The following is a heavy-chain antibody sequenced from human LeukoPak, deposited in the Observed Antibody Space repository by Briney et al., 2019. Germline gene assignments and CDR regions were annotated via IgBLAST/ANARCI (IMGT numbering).Heavy chain of an antibody. J-gene: IGHJ4*02. V-gene: IGHV3-30*02. CDR2: NK. D-gene: IGHD3-10*01. CDR3: AKDQYTYYYGTGSYYKAPDFDY. Sequence: NKYYADSVKGRFTISRDNSKNTLYLQMNSLRAEDTAVYYCAKDQYTYYYGTGSYYKAPDFDYWGQGTLVTVSS.